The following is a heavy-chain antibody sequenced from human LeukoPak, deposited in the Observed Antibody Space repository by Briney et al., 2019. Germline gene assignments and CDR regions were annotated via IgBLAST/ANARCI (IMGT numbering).Heavy chain of an antibody. Sequence: GRSLRLSCAASGFTFSSYGMHWVRQAPGKGLEWVAVIWYDGSNKYYADSVKGRFTISRDNSKNTLYLQMSSLRAEDTAVYYCARGGATGDVFDYWGQGTLVTVSS. CDR1: GFTFSSYG. CDR2: IWYDGSNK. V-gene: IGHV3-33*01. CDR3: ARGGATGDVFDY. J-gene: IGHJ4*02. D-gene: IGHD3-10*01.